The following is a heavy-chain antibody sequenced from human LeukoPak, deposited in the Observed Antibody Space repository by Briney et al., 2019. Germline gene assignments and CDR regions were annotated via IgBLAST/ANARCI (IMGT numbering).Heavy chain of an antibody. V-gene: IGHV3-23*01. Sequence: GGSLRLSCAASGFTFSSYAMTWVRQAPGKGLEWVSAIGDSGRSTYYADSVKGRFTISRDVSKSTLYPQMNSLRAEDTALYYCAKGQRWELPLDFWGQGTLVTVSS. D-gene: IGHD2-15*01. CDR3: AKGQRWELPLDF. J-gene: IGHJ4*02. CDR1: GFTFSSYA. CDR2: IGDSGRST.